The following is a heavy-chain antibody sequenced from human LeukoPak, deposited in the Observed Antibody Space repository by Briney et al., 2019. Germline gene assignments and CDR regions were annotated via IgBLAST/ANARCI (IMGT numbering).Heavy chain of an antibody. CDR1: GFTFNSYA. Sequence: GGSLRLSCAASGFTFNSYAMTWVRQAPGKGLEWVSLVSGSGGTTYYADSVKGRFIISRDNSKNTLYLQLTGLRGDDTAVYYCAAAIYSHFAHWGQGTLVTVSS. V-gene: IGHV3-23*01. CDR3: AAAIYSHFAH. D-gene: IGHD4-11*01. J-gene: IGHJ5*02. CDR2: VSGSGGTT.